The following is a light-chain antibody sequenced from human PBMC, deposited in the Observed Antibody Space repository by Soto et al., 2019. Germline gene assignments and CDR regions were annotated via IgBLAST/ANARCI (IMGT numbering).Light chain of an antibody. Sequence: QSVLAQPASVSGSPGQSITISCTGTSTDVGNYNYVSWFQLHPGKAPKVLIYEVNDRPSGVSDRFSGSKSGNTASLTISGLQAEDEADYYCSSYTSSSTYVFGTGTKGTVL. J-gene: IGLJ1*01. CDR3: SSYTSSSTYV. CDR1: STDVGNYNY. V-gene: IGLV2-14*01. CDR2: EVN.